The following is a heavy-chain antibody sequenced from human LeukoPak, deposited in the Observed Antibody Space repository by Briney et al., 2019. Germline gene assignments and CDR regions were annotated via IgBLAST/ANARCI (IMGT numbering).Heavy chain of an antibody. CDR2: IYSGGST. D-gene: IGHD3-22*01. CDR3: AKDRDSHSKIHYYYLGV. V-gene: IGHV3-53*01. Sequence: SGGSLRLSCAASGFTVSSNYMSWVRQAPGKGLEWVSVIYSGGSTYYADSVKGRFTISRDNSKNTLYLQMNSLRAEDTAVYYCAKDRDSHSKIHYYYLGVWGKGTTVTVSS. J-gene: IGHJ6*03. CDR1: GFTVSSNY.